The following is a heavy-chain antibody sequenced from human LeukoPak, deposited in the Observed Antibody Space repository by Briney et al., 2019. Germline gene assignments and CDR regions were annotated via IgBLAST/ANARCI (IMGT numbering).Heavy chain of an antibody. D-gene: IGHD3-10*01. CDR3: ARISPGSGSYLGYFDY. V-gene: IGHV2-70*11. Sequence: SGPTLVNPTQTLTLTCTFSGFSLSASGMCVSWIRQPPGKALEWLARIDWDDDKYYSTSLKTRLTISKDTSKNQVVLTMTNMDPVDTATYYCARISPGSGSYLGYFDYWGQGTLVTVSS. CDR1: GFSLSASGMC. J-gene: IGHJ4*02. CDR2: IDWDDDK.